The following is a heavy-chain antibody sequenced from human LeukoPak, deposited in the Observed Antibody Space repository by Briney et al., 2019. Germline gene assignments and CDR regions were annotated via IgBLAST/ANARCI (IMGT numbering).Heavy chain of an antibody. Sequence: ASVKVSCKVSGNSLIYLSMHWVRQAPGKGLEWLGGLDPEGGGLIYAQHLQGRVIMTEDTSTDTGYMELRSLKSEDTGVYYCATVFPQRGYYYMDVWGTGTTVTVSS. J-gene: IGHJ6*03. D-gene: IGHD6-25*01. CDR2: LDPEGGGL. CDR3: ATVFPQRGYYYMDV. CDR1: GNSLIYLS. V-gene: IGHV1-24*01.